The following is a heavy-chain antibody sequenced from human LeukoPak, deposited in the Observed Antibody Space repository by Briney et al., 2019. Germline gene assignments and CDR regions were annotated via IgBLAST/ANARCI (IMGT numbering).Heavy chain of an antibody. V-gene: IGHV4-59*01. D-gene: IGHD3-22*01. CDR2: IYYSGST. CDR1: GRSISSYY. Sequence: SETLSLTCTVTGRSISSYYWSWIRQPPGKGLEWIGYIYYSGSTNYNPSLKSRVTISVDTSKNQFSLKLSSVTAADTAVYYCARVPEYYYDSSGFFDYWGQGTLVTVSS. CDR3: ARVPEYYYDSSGFFDY. J-gene: IGHJ4*02.